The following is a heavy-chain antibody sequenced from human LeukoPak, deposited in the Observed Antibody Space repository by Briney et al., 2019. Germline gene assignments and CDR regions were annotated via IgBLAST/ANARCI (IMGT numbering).Heavy chain of an antibody. CDR2: ISYNGGST. CDR3: VRRTGNYFDY. D-gene: IGHD3/OR15-3a*01. V-gene: IGHV3-64D*09. CDR1: GFTLSSHA. J-gene: IGHJ4*02. Sequence: GGSLRLSCSASGFTLSSHAMHWVRQAPGKALEYVSAISYNGGSTYYENSVKDRFTISRDNSKNTLYLQMSSLRPEDTAVFYCVRRTGNYFDYWGQGTLVTVSS.